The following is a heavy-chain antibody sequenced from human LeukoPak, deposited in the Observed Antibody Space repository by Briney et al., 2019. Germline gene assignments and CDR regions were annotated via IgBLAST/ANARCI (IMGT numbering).Heavy chain of an antibody. D-gene: IGHD1-26*01. J-gene: IGHJ4*02. CDR3: ARDLVKNGASPTADY. Sequence: PGRSLRLSCAASGFTFDDYAMHWVRQAPGKGLEWVSGISWNSGSIGYADSVKGRFTISRDNAKNSLYLQMNSLRAEDTALYYCARDLVKNGASPTADYWGQGTLVTVSS. CDR1: GFTFDDYA. V-gene: IGHV3-9*01. CDR2: ISWNSGSI.